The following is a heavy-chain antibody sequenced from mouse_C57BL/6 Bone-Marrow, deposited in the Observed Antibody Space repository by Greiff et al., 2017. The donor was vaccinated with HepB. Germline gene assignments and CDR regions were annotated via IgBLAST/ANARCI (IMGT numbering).Heavy chain of an antibody. CDR1: GYTFTSYW. Sequence: QVQLQQPGAELVMPGASVKLSCKASGYTFTSYWMHWVKQRPGQGLEWIGEIDPSDSYTNYNQKFKGKSTLTVDKSSSTAYMQLSSLTSEDSAVYYCARSGYDGDYWGQGTTLTVSS. J-gene: IGHJ2*01. CDR3: ARSGYDGDY. D-gene: IGHD2-2*01. V-gene: IGHV1-69*01. CDR2: IDPSDSYT.